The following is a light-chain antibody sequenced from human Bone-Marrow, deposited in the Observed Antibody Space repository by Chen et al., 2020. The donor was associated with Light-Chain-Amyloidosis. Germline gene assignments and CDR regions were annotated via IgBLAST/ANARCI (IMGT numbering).Light chain of an antibody. J-gene: IGLJ2*01. CDR1: DLPTKY. CDR2: RDT. CDR3: QSADSSGTYEVI. V-gene: IGLV3-25*03. Sequence: SYERTQPPSVSGAPGQTASVTCSGDDLPTKYAYWYQQQPGQAPVLVIHRDTERPSGISERFSGSSSGTTATLTISGVQAEDEADYHCQSADSSGTYEVIFGGGTKLTVL.